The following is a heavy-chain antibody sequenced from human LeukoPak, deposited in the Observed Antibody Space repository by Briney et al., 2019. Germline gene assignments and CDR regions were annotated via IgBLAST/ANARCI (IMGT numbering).Heavy chain of an antibody. V-gene: IGHV4-39*01. D-gene: IGHD3-22*01. CDR1: GGSISSTTSY. CDR3: ARNVSTGYFDY. J-gene: IGHJ4*02. Sequence: SETLSLTCTVSGGSISSTTSYWGWIRQPPGKGLEWIGSIYYSGSTHYNPSLRSRITISVDTSKNQFSLQLRSVTAADTAVYYCARNVSTGYFDYWGQGPWSPSPQ. CDR2: IYYSGST.